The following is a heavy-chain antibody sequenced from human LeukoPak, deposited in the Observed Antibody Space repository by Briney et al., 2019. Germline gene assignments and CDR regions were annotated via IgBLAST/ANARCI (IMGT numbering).Heavy chain of an antibody. CDR2: IEQDGSEK. J-gene: IGHJ4*02. D-gene: IGHD1-1*01. Sequence: GGSLRLSCAASGFTFSSYWMTWVRQAPGKGLEWVANIEQDGSEKYYVDSVKGRFTISRDNAKNSLYLQMNSLRAEDTAIYYCTRDTSRAYFDYWGQGTLVTVSS. CDR3: TRDTSRAYFDY. CDR1: GFTFSSYW. V-gene: IGHV3-7*04.